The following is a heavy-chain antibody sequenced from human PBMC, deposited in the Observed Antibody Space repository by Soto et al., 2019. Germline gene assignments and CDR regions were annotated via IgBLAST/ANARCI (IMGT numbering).Heavy chain of an antibody. CDR2: INPNSGGP. J-gene: IGHJ6*03. CDR1: GYTFTGYY. D-gene: IGHD2-2*01. CDR3: ARGALVVPAARATYYYYYMDV. Sequence: ASVKVSCKASGYTFTGYYMHWVRQAPGQGLEWMGWINPNSGGPNYAQKFQGWVTMTRDTSISTAYMELSRLRSDDTAVYYCARGALVVPAARATYYYYYMDVWGKGTTVTVSS. V-gene: IGHV1-2*04.